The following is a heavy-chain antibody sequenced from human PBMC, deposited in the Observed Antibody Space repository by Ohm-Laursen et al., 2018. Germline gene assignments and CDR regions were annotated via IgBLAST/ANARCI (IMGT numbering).Heavy chain of an antibody. CDR2: ISWNSGSI. J-gene: IGHJ6*02. Sequence: SLRLSCAASGFTFDDYAMHWVRQAPGKGLEWVSGISWNSGSIGYSDSVKGRFTISRDNAKNSLYLQMNSLRAEDMALYYCAKESRVYCSSTSCYPDYYYYGMDVWGQGTTVTVSS. D-gene: IGHD2-2*01. V-gene: IGHV3-9*03. CDR1: GFTFDDYA. CDR3: AKESRVYCSSTSCYPDYYYYGMDV.